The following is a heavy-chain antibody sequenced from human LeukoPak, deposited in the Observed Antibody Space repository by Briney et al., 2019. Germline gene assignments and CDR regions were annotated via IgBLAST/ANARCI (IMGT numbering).Heavy chain of an antibody. CDR3: ARTPYYYDSSGYPRYYYYYMDV. CDR1: GYTFTSYD. V-gene: IGHV1-8*01. D-gene: IGHD3-22*01. CDR2: MNPNSGNT. J-gene: IGHJ6*03. Sequence: APVKVSCKASGYTFTSYDINWVRQATGQGLEWMGWMNPNSGNTGYAQKFQGRVTMTRNTSISTAYMELSSLRSEDTAVYYCARTPYYYDSSGYPRYYYYYMDVWGKGTTVTVSS.